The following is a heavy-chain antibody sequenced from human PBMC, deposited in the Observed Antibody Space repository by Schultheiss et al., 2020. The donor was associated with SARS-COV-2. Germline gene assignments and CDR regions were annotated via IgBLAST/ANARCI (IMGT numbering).Heavy chain of an antibody. J-gene: IGHJ6*02. V-gene: IGHV4-31*03. CDR2: IYYSGST. Sequence: SETLSLTCTVSGGSISSGGYYWSWIRQHPGKGLEWIGYIYYSGSTYYNPSLKSRVTISVDTSKNQFSLKLSSVTAADTAVYYCARRSHCGGDCPTYYYYGMDVWGQGTTVTVSS. CDR1: GGSISSGGYY. CDR3: ARRSHCGGDCPTYYYYGMDV. D-gene: IGHD2-21*02.